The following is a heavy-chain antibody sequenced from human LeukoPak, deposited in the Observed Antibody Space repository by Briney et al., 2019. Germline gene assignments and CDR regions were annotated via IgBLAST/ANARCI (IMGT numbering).Heavy chain of an antibody. CDR2: ISNDGSSK. CDR1: GVTFSSYV. Sequence: GGSLRLSCAPSGVTFSSYVMHWVRQAPDKGREWVAVISNDGSSKHYADSVKGRFTISRDNSKNTLYLQMNSLRAEDTAVYYCAKDLTGVNYCLDQWGQGTLVTVSS. J-gene: IGHJ4*02. V-gene: IGHV3-30*18. CDR3: AKDLTGVNYCLDQ. D-gene: IGHD1-7*01.